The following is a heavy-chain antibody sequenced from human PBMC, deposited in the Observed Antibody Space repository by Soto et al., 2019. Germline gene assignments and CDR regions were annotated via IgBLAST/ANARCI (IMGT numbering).Heavy chain of an antibody. CDR3: ARDMGGIVGATTDFDY. Sequence: ASVKVSCKASGYTFTSYGISWVRQAPGQGLEWMGWISAYNGNTNYAQKLQGRVTMTTDTSTSTAYMELRSLRSDDTAVYYCARDMGGIVGATTDFDYWGQGTLVTVSS. CDR1: GYTFTSYG. J-gene: IGHJ4*02. D-gene: IGHD1-26*01. CDR2: ISAYNGNT. V-gene: IGHV1-18*01.